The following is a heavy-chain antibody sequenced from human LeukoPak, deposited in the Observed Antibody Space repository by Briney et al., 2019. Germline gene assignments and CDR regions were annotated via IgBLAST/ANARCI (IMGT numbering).Heavy chain of an antibody. D-gene: IGHD2-2*01. CDR2: IRYDGSNK. Sequence: GGSLRLSCAASGFTFSSYGMHWVRQAPGKGLEWVAFIRYDGSNKYYADSVKGRFTISRDNSKNTLYLQMNSLRAEDTAVYYCWLPEGILNQVVPALGGEDYWGQGTLVTVSS. CDR1: GFTFSSYG. J-gene: IGHJ4*02. V-gene: IGHV3-30*02. CDR3: WLPEGILNQVVPALGGEDY.